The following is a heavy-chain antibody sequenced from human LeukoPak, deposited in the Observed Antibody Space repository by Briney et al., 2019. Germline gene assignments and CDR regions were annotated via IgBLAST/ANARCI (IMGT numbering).Heavy chain of an antibody. V-gene: IGHV1-46*01. D-gene: IGHD6-13*01. J-gene: IGHJ6*03. Sequence: ASVKVSYKASGYTFTSYYMHWVRQAPGQGLEWMGIINPSGGSTSYAQKFQGRVTMTRDMSTSTVYMELSSLRSEDTAVYYCARDRGAAGYYYCYYMDVWGKGTTVTVSS. CDR2: INPSGGST. CDR3: ARDRGAAGYYYCYYMDV. CDR1: GYTFTSYY.